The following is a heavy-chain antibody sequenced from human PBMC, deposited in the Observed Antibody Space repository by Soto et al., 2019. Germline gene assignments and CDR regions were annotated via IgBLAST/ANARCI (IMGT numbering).Heavy chain of an antibody. J-gene: IGHJ4*02. D-gene: IGHD2-8*01. CDR1: RFDFSSYE. V-gene: IGHV3-23*01. Sequence: GGSLRLSCVASRFDFSSYEMSWVRQAAGKGLDWVSRVSLTGDRTNYAGSVKGRFTVSRDNFKNALYLEMDSLRPDDTAIYYCARGGGYCTPTSCAIDSWGRGTPVTVSS. CDR3: ARGGGYCTPTSCAIDS. CDR2: VSLTGDRT.